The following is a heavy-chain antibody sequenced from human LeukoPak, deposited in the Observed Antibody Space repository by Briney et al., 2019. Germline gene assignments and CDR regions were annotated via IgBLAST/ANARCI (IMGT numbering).Heavy chain of an antibody. CDR1: GFTFSSYS. J-gene: IGHJ6*02. CDR2: ISSSSSTI. V-gene: IGHV3-48*04. Sequence: GGSLRLSCAASGFTFSSYSMNWVRQAPGKGLEWVSYISSSSSTIYYADSVKGRFTISRDNAKNSLYLQMNSLRAEDTAVYYCARATGYSYSYNYYYGMDVWGQGTTVTVSS. D-gene: IGHD5-18*01. CDR3: ARATGYSYSYNYYYGMDV.